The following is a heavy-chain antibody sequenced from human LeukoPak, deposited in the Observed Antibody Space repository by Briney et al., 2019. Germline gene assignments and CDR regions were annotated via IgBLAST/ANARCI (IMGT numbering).Heavy chain of an antibody. CDR3: ARDPRPLLKRQGHYFDY. D-gene: IGHD3-9*01. V-gene: IGHV3-74*01. CDR2: INSDGSST. J-gene: IGHJ4*02. CDR1: GFTFSSYS. Sequence: TGGSLRLSCAASGFTFSSYSMNWVRRAPGKGLEWVSRINSDGSSTSYADSVKGRFTISRDNAKNTLYLQMNSLRAEDTAVYYCARDPRPLLKRQGHYFDYWGQGTLVTVSS.